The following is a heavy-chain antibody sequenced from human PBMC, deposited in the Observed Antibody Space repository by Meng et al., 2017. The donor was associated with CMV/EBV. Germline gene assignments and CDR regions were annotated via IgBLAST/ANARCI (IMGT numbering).Heavy chain of an antibody. D-gene: IGHD3-22*01. CDR3: ARGGLYYYDSSGHFDY. J-gene: IGHJ4*02. V-gene: IGHV4-4*07. CDR2: IYTSGST. Sequence: VPLQSAGPGLVKPSATLSPTCTVSGGSISSYYWSWIRQPAGKGLEWIGRIYTSGSTNYNPSLKSRVTMSVDTSKNQFSLKLSSVTAADTAVYYCARGGLYYYDSSGHFDYWGQGTLVTVSS. CDR1: GGSISSYY.